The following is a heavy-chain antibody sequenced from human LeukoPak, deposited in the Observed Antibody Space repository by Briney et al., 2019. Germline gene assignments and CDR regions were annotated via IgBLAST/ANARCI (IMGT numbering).Heavy chain of an antibody. V-gene: IGHV4-59*01. Sequence: SETLSLTCTVSGGSISSYYWSWIRQPPGKGLEWIGYIYYSGSTNYNPSLKSRVTISVDTSKNQFSLKLSSVTTADTAVYYCARESIVVVPAAWFGPYYFDYWGQGTLVTVSS. D-gene: IGHD2-2*01. J-gene: IGHJ4*02. CDR1: GGSISSYY. CDR3: ARESIVVVPAAWFGPYYFDY. CDR2: IYYSGST.